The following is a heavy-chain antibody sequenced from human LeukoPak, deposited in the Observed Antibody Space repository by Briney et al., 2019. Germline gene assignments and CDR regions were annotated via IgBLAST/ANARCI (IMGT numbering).Heavy chain of an antibody. D-gene: IGHD2-2*01. CDR2: IWYDGSNK. CDR1: GFTFSSYG. V-gene: IGHV3-33*01. Sequence: GGSLRLSCAASGFTFSSYGMHWVRQAPGKGLEWVAVIWYDGSNKYYADSVKGRFTISRDNSKNTLYLQMNSLRAEDTAVYYCARDLWPAAAIERGWFDPWGQGTLVTVSS. CDR3: ARDLWPAAAIERGWFDP. J-gene: IGHJ5*02.